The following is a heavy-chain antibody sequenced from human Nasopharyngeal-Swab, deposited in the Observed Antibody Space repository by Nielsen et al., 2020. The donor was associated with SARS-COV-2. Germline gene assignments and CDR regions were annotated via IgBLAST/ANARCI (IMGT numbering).Heavy chain of an antibody. CDR3: AKLGYFDL. J-gene: IGHJ2*01. CDR2: ISWNSGSI. CDR1: GFIFDDYA. V-gene: IGHV3-9*01. Sequence: SLKISWAASGFIFDDYAMHWVRQAPGKGLEWVSGISWNSGSIGYADSVKGRFTISRDNAKNSLYLQMNSLRAEDTALYYCAKLGYFDLWGRGTLVTVSS.